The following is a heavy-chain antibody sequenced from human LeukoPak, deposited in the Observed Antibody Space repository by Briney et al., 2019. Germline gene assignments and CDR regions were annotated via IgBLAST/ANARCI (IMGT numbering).Heavy chain of an antibody. J-gene: IGHJ4*02. CDR3: ARGSYSSGRSAVDY. V-gene: IGHV1-46*01. CDR1: GYTVISYY. Sequence: ASVKVSCKASGYTVISYYLHWVRQAPGQGLECMGIINPSGGTTSYAQKFQGRVTLTRDTSASTVYMEVSSLRSEDTAVYYCARGSYSSGRSAVDYWGQGTLVTVSS. D-gene: IGHD6-19*01. CDR2: INPSGGTT.